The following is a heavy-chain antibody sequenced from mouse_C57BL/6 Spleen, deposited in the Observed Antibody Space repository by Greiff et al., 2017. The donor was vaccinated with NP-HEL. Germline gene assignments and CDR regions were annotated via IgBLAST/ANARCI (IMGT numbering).Heavy chain of an antibody. D-gene: IGHD3-1*01. CDR2: IYWDDDK. Sequence: QVQLKESGPGILQPSQTLSLTCSFSGFSLSTSGMGVSRIRQPSGKGLEWLAHIYWDDDKRHNPSLKSRLTISKDTSRNRVLLKITSVGTADTATYYCGRRVGYRYAKGCWGKGPSVTVAS. V-gene: IGHV8-12*01. CDR3: GRRVGYRYAKGC. CDR1: GFSLSTSGMG. J-gene: IGHJ4*01.